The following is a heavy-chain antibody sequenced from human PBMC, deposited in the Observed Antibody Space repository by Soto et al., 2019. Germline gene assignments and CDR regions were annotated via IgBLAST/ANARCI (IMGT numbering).Heavy chain of an antibody. CDR1: GGSITNGGHY. CDR3: KRPYTSSWVYND. J-gene: IGHJ4*02. V-gene: IGHV4-31*03. Sequence: SETLSLTCSVSGGSITNGGHYWSWIRQRPGKGLEWIGIIYYSGSTSYHPSLKSRATISLDRSKNQFSLKLNSVTAADSAVYYCKRPYTSSWVYNDWGQGTSVTVSS. D-gene: IGHD2-2*02. CDR2: IYYSGST.